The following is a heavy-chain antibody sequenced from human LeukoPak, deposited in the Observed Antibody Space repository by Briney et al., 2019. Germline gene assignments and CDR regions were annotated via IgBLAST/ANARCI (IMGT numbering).Heavy chain of an antibody. CDR1: GFTFSTYW. V-gene: IGHV3-74*01. CDR2: INNVGSST. CDR3: ARGLYYGMDV. Sequence: QPGGSLRLSCAASGFTFSTYWMHWVRQVPGKGLVWVSRINNVGSSTTYADSVKGRFTISRDNAKNTLYLQMNSLRVEDTAVYYCARGLYYGMDVWGQGTTVTVSS. J-gene: IGHJ6*02.